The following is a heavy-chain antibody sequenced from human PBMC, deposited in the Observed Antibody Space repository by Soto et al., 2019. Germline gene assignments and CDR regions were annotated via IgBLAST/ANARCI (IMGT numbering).Heavy chain of an antibody. D-gene: IGHD2-15*01. CDR3: ARSRFVVGVTEDYYGMDV. CDR1: GGTFSSYA. CDR2: IIPIFGTA. Sequence: GASVKVSCKASGGTFSSYAISWVRQAPGQGLEWMGGIIPIFGTANYAQKFQGRVTITADESTDTAYMGLTSLRSGDTAVYYCARSRFVVGVTEDYYGMDVWGQGTTVTVSS. J-gene: IGHJ6*02. V-gene: IGHV1-69*13.